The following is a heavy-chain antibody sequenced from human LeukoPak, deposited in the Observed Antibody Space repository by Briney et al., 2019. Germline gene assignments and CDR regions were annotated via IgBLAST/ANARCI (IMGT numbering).Heavy chain of an antibody. Sequence: ASVTVSCKASGGTFSSYAISWVRQAPGKGLEWMGGIIPIFGTANYAQKFQGRVTITTDESTSTAYMELSSLRSEDTAVYYCARGDCSSTSCRYYYYMDVWGKGTAVSVSS. CDR3: ARGDCSSTSCRYYYYMDV. D-gene: IGHD2-2*01. J-gene: IGHJ6*03. CDR1: GGTFSSYA. V-gene: IGHV1-69*05. CDR2: IIPIFGTA.